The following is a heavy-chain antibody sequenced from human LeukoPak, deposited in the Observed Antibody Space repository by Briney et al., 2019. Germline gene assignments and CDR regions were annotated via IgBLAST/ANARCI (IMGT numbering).Heavy chain of an antibody. CDR3: ARASSFWSGYYRVGDAFDI. CDR2: IYYSGST. Sequence: SQTLSLTCTVSGGSISSGGYYWSWIRQHPGKGLECIGYIYYSGSTYYNPSLKSRVTISVDTSKNQFSLKLSSVTAADTAVYYCARASSFWSGYYRVGDAFDIWGQGTMVTVSS. D-gene: IGHD3-3*01. CDR1: GGSISSGGYY. V-gene: IGHV4-31*03. J-gene: IGHJ3*02.